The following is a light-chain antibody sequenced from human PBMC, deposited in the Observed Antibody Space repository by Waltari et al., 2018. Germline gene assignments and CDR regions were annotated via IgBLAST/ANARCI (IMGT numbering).Light chain of an antibody. CDR1: QSISSW. CDR3: QQYDTFSAT. J-gene: IGKJ1*01. Sequence: DIQMTQSPSTLSASVGDRVTITCRASQSISSWLAWYQQKPGKAPKLLIYKASYLESGVPSRLSGSGSGTEFTLTITSLQPDDFATYYCQQYDTFSATFGPGTTVDI. V-gene: IGKV1-5*03. CDR2: KAS.